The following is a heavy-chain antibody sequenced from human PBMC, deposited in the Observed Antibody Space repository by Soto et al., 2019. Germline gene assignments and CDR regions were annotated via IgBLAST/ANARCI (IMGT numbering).Heavy chain of an antibody. J-gene: IGHJ4*02. CDR1: GDSFISADFY. V-gene: IGHV4-30-4*01. CDR2: IYYSGST. CDR3: ARLLMSYYRFDS. Sequence: QVQLQESGPGLVKPSETLSLTCSVSGDSFISADFYWSWIRQPPGKGLEWMGNIYYSGSTDYNPSLKSRRSISLDSSKSQFSLRLRSVTAADTAVYYCARLLMSYYRFDSWGQGTLVAVSS. D-gene: IGHD3-10*01.